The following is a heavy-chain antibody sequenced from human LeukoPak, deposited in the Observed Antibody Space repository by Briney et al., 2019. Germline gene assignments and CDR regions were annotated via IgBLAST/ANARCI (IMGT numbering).Heavy chain of an antibody. V-gene: IGHV1-18*01. D-gene: IGHD2-21*02. J-gene: IGHJ4*02. Sequence: GASVKVSCKASGYIFTSYGITWVRQAPGQGLEWMGWISAYNGNTNHAQELQGRVTMATDSSTTTAYLDLRSLTSADTAVYYCARGLPTSDSTFDYWGQGTLVTVSS. CDR2: ISAYNGNT. CDR3: ARGLPTSDSTFDY. CDR1: GYIFTSYG.